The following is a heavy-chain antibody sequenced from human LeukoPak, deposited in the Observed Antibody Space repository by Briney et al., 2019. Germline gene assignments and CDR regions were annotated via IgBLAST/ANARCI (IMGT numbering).Heavy chain of an antibody. D-gene: IGHD1-26*01. CDR3: ASAGIDRWELLTHAFDI. CDR1: GYTFTSYA. J-gene: IGHJ3*02. Sequence: ASVKVSCKASGYTFTSYAMNWVRQAPGQGLECMGWINVYNGNTNNAQKLQGRVTMTTDTSTSTAYMELRSLRSDDTAVYYCASAGIDRWELLTHAFDIWGQGTMVTVSS. V-gene: IGHV1-18*01. CDR2: INVYNGNT.